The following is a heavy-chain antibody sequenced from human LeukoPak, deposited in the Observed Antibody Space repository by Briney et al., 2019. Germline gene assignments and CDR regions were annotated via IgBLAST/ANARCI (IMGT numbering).Heavy chain of an antibody. V-gene: IGHV4-4*02. CDR1: GGSISSSNW. Sequence: SETLSLTCAVSGGSISSSNWWSWARQPPGKGLEWIGEIYHSGSTNYNPSLKSRVTISVDKSKNQFSLKLSSVTAADTAVYYCARGVPPSIAASGDAFDIWGQGTMVTVSS. D-gene: IGHD6-6*01. J-gene: IGHJ3*02. CDR2: IYHSGST. CDR3: ARGVPPSIAASGDAFDI.